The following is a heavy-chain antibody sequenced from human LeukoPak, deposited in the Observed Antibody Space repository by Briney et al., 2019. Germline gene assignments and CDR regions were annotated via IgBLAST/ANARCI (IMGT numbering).Heavy chain of an antibody. CDR2: VSKDGNTK. V-gene: IGHV3-30*04. CDR1: GFTFSTYA. CDR3: ARGIQPPKYYGSGSDTFDI. Sequence: AGGSLGLSCVASGFTFSTYAIHWVRQAPGKGLEWVAVVSKDGNTKYYADSVKGRFTISRDNSKNTVYLQMNSLRTEDTSVYYCARGIQPPKYYGSGSDTFDIWGQGTMVTVSS. D-gene: IGHD3-10*01. J-gene: IGHJ3*02.